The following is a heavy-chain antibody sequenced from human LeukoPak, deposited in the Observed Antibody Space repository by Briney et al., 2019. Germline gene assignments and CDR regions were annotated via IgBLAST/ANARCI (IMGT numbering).Heavy chain of an antibody. CDR1: GGTFSSYA. J-gene: IGHJ6*03. CDR3: ARVDSSGYYYDRNYYYMDV. Sequence: SVKVSCKASGGTFSSYAISWVRQAPGQGLEWMGGIITIFGTANYAQKFQGRVTITTDESTSIAYMELSSLRSEDAAVYYCARVDSSGYYYDRNYYYMDVWGKGTTVTVSS. V-gene: IGHV1-69*05. CDR2: IITIFGTA. D-gene: IGHD3-22*01.